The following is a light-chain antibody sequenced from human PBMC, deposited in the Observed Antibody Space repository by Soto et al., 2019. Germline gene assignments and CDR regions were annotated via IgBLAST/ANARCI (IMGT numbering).Light chain of an antibody. Sequence: QSALTQPASVSGSPGQSITISCTGTTSDVGSYNLVSWYQQHPGKDPKLMIYEGSKRPSGVSNRFSGSKSGNTASLTISGLQAEDEANYYCCSYAGSTYGVFGGGTKVTVL. V-gene: IGLV2-23*01. CDR2: EGS. CDR1: TSDVGSYNL. CDR3: CSYAGSTYGV. J-gene: IGLJ3*02.